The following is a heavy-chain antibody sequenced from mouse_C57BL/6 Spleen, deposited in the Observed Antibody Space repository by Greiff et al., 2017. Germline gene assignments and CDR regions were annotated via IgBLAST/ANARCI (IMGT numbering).Heavy chain of an antibody. CDR3: ARDYYGSSPFMDY. Sequence: EVQGVESGGGLVKPGGSLKLSCAASGFTFSSYPMSWVRQTPEKRLEWVATISDGGSYTYYPDNVKGRFTISRDNAKNNLYLQMSHLKSEDTAMYYCARDYYGSSPFMDYWGQGTSVTVSS. CDR2: ISDGGSYT. D-gene: IGHD1-1*01. CDR1: GFTFSSYP. J-gene: IGHJ4*01. V-gene: IGHV5-4*01.